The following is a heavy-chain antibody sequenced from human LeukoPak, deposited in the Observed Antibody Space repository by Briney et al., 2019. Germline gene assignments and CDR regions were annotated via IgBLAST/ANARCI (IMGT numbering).Heavy chain of an antibody. Sequence: GGSLRLSCAASGFTFNSYSMNWVRQAPGKGLEWVSSISSSSSYIYYADSVKGRFTISRDNAKNSLYLQMNSLRAEDTAVYYCARARGSTGYMDVWGKGTTVTVSS. CDR2: ISSSSSYI. D-gene: IGHD5/OR15-5a*01. CDR3: ARARGSTGYMDV. V-gene: IGHV3-21*01. J-gene: IGHJ6*03. CDR1: GFTFNSYS.